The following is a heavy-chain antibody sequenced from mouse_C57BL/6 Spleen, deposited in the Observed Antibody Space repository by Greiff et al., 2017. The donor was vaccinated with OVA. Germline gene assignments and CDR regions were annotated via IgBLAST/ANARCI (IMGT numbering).Heavy chain of an antibody. CDR3: ARLGSRGGY. Sequence: QVQLQQPGAELVSPGSSVKLSCKASGYTFTSYWMAWVKQRPGQGLEWIGNIYPSDSETHYNQKFKDKATLTVDKSSSTAYMQLSSLTSEDSAVYYCARLGSRGGYWGQGTTLTVSS. D-gene: IGHD1-1*01. CDR1: GYTFTSYW. CDR2: IYPSDSET. V-gene: IGHV1-61*01. J-gene: IGHJ2*01.